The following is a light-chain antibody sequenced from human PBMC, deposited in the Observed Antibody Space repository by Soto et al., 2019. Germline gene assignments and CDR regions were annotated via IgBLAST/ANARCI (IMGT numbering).Light chain of an antibody. CDR2: AAS. Sequence: DIQMTQSPSSLSASVGDRVTITCGASQSSSSYLNWYQQKPGKAPKLLIYAASSLQSGVPSRFSGSGPGTDFTLTISSLQPEDFATYYCKQSYSTPWTFGQGTKVDTK. J-gene: IGKJ1*01. V-gene: IGKV1-39*01. CDR1: QSSSSY. CDR3: KQSYSTPWT.